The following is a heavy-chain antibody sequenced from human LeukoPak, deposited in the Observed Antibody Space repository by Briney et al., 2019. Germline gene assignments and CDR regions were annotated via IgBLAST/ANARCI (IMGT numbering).Heavy chain of an antibody. V-gene: IGHV3-23*01. CDR2: ISGSGGST. J-gene: IGHJ3*02. CDR3: ARTVVVVAADPLDAFDI. D-gene: IGHD2-15*01. CDR1: GFTFSSYA. Sequence: PGGSLRLSCAASGFTFSSYAMSWVRQAPGKGLEWASAISGSGGSTYYADSVKGRFTISRDNSKNTLYLQMNSLRAEDTAVYYCARTVVVVAADPLDAFDIWGQGTMVTVSS.